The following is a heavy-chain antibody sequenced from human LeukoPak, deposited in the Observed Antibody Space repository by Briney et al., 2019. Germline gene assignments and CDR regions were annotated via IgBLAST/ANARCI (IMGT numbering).Heavy chain of an antibody. J-gene: IGHJ3*02. V-gene: IGHV3-64*01. CDR3: ARGEGDCGGDCYPDAFDI. CDR1: GFTFSSYA. Sequence: GGSLRLSCAASGFTFSSYAMHWVRQAPGRGLEYVSAISSNGGSTYYANSVKGRFTISRENSQNTLYLQMGSLRAEDMAVYYCARGEGDCGGDCYPDAFDIWGQGKMVTVSS. D-gene: IGHD2-21*02. CDR2: ISSNGGST.